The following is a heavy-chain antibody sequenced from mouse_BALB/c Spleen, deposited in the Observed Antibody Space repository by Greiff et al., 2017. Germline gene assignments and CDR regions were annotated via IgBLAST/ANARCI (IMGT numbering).Heavy chain of an antibody. CDR3: ARNGNCVSYWYFDV. D-gene: IGHD2-1*01. CDR1: GYTFTSYW. CDR2: INPSNGRT. V-gene: IGHV1S81*02. J-gene: IGHJ1*01. Sequence: VQLQQPGAELVKPGASVKLSCKASGYTFTSYWMHWVKQRPGQGLEWIGEINPSNGRTNYNEKFKSKATLTVDKSSSTAYMQLSSLTSEDSAVYYCARNGNCVSYWYFDVWGAGTTVTVSA.